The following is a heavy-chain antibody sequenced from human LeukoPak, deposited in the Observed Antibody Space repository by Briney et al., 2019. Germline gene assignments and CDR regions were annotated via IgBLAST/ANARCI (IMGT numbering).Heavy chain of an antibody. Sequence: GGSLRLSCAASGFTFDDYGMSWVRQAPGKGLEWVSGINWNGGSTGYADSVKGRFTISRDNAKNSLYLQMNSLRAEDTALYYCAREKPFYDSSGYYYPIAFDYWGQGTLVTVSS. V-gene: IGHV3-20*04. J-gene: IGHJ4*02. D-gene: IGHD3-22*01. CDR1: GFTFDDYG. CDR3: AREKPFYDSSGYYYPIAFDY. CDR2: INWNGGST.